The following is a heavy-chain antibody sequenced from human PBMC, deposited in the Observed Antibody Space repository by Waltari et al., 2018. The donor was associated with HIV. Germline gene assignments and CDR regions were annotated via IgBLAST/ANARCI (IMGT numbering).Heavy chain of an antibody. J-gene: IGHJ3*02. D-gene: IGHD2-2*01. CDR3: ARVPYCSSTSCYAFDI. CDR1: GYTFTGYY. V-gene: IGHV1-2*04. Sequence: QVQLVQSGAEVKKPGASVKVSCKASGYTFTGYYMHWVRQAPGQGLEWMGWINPNSGGTNYAQKFQGWVTMTSDTSISTAYMELSRLRSDDTAVYYCARVPYCSSTSCYAFDIWGQGTMVTVSS. CDR2: INPNSGGT.